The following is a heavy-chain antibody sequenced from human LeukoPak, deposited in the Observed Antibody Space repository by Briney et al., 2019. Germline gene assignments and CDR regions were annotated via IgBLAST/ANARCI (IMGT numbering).Heavy chain of an antibody. CDR1: GYTFTSY. Sequence: ASVKVSCKASGYTFTSYIHWVRQAPGQGLEWMGIIDPSGGSTNYAQKFQGRVTVTRDTSTSTVNMELRSLTSEDTAVYYCARAQYFDWVSSLDYWGQGTLVTVSS. J-gene: IGHJ4*02. CDR3: ARAQYFDWVSSLDY. D-gene: IGHD3-9*01. V-gene: IGHV1-46*01. CDR2: IDPSGGST.